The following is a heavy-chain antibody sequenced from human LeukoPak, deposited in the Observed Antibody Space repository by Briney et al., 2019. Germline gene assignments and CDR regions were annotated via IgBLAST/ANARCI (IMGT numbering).Heavy chain of an antibody. Sequence: ASVNVSCKASGDTFTSYGIIWVRQAPGQGLEWMGWISAYNGNTNYAQKLQGRVTMTTDTSTSTAYMELRSLRSDDTAVYYCARGETYYYDSSGYSFDHWGQGILVTVSS. V-gene: IGHV1-18*01. CDR2: ISAYNGNT. J-gene: IGHJ4*02. CDR3: ARGETYYYDSSGYSFDH. CDR1: GDTFTSYG. D-gene: IGHD3-22*01.